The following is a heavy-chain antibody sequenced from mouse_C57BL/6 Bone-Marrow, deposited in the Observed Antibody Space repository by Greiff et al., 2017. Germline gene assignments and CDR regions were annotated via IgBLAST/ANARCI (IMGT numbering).Heavy chain of an antibody. J-gene: IGHJ2*01. Sequence: QVQLQQSGPELVKPGASVKISCKASGYAFSSSWMHWVKQRPGKGLEWIGRINPGDGDTNYNGTFKGKATLTADKSSSTAYMQLSSLTSEDSAGYFCARGGYGCDYWGQGTTLTVSS. CDR1: GYAFSSSW. V-gene: IGHV1-82*01. D-gene: IGHD2-10*02. CDR2: INPGDGDT. CDR3: ARGGYGCDY.